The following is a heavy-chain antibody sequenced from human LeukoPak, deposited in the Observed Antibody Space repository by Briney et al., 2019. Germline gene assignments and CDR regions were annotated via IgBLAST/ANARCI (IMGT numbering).Heavy chain of an antibody. V-gene: IGHV3-53*01. Sequence: GGSLRLSCAASGFTVSNNYMSWVRQAPGKGLEWASLIYSGGNTYYADSVKGRFTISRDNSKNTLYLQMNSLRAEDTAVYYCARDGNRGYDMDVWGQGTTVTVSS. CDR2: IYSGGNT. D-gene: IGHD1-14*01. CDR1: GFTVSNNY. J-gene: IGHJ6*02. CDR3: ARDGNRGYDMDV.